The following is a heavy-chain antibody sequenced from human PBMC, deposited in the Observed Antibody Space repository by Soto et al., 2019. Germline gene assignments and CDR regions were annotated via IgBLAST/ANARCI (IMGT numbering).Heavy chain of an antibody. J-gene: IGHJ5*02. CDR3: ARGQRALITYGPFDP. Sequence: GGSLRLSCAASGFTLSSYAMSWVRQAPGKGLEWVSTFSGTAGYTYYADSVKGRFTISRDDSKNTLFLHMNSLRAADTAVYYCARGQRALITYGPFDPWGQGTLVTVSS. V-gene: IGHV3-23*01. D-gene: IGHD4-17*01. CDR2: FSGTAGYT. CDR1: GFTLSSYA.